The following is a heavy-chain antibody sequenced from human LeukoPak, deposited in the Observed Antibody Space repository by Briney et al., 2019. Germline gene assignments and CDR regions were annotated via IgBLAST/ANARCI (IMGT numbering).Heavy chain of an antibody. CDR1: GYTFTSYA. D-gene: IGHD1-26*01. V-gene: IGHV1-2*02. CDR3: ARDVGLRIVRHYCYYMDV. J-gene: IGHJ6*03. Sequence: ASVKVSCKASGYTFTSYAMNWVRQAPGQGLEWMGWINPDSGGTNYALKFQGRVTMTRDTSITTAYMELSRLRSDDTAVYYCARDVGLRIVRHYCYYMDVWGKGTTVTISS. CDR2: INPDSGGT.